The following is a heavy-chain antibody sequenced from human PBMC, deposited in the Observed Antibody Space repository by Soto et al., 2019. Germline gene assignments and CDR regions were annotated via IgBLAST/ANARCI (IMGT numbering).Heavy chain of an antibody. J-gene: IGHJ4*02. V-gene: IGHV4-31*03. CDR2: ISYGGTT. CDR3: ARGILV. Sequence: QVQLQESGPGLVKPSQTLSLSCTVSGGSMNSGGYCWNWIRQHPGEGLEWIGCISYGGTTSYNPSLQGRLTISVDTSKNLFPLMLNSVTAADTAVYYCARGILVWGQGTLITVSS. CDR1: GGSMNSGGYC. D-gene: IGHD2-15*01.